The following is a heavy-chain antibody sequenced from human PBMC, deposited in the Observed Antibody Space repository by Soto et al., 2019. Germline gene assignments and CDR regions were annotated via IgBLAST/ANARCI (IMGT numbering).Heavy chain of an antibody. CDR3: ARQLGSPSRVGRAAPANYGMDV. V-gene: IGHV1-3*01. CDR2: INAGNGNT. Sequence: ASVKVSCKASGYTFTSYAMHWVRQAPGQRLEWMGWINAGNGNTKYSQKFQGRVTITRDTSASTAYMELSSLRSEDTAVYYCARQLGSPSRVGRAAPANYGMDVWGEGTTVSDSS. CDR1: GYTFTSYA. D-gene: IGHD6-13*01. J-gene: IGHJ6*02.